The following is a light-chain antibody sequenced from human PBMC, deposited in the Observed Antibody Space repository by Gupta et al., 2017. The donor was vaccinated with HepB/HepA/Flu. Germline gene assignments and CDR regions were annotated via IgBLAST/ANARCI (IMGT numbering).Light chain of an antibody. CDR1: QSISTW. CDR3: QQYNSYSPLT. J-gene: IGKJ4*01. CDR2: NGS. V-gene: IGKV1-5*03. Sequence: DIQMTQSRSTLSASVGDRVTTTCRASQSISTWLDWYQQKPGKATKPLIYNGSSLESGVPSRCSGSGSGTEFTLTISSLQPDDFATFFCQQYNSYSPLTFGGGTKVEIK.